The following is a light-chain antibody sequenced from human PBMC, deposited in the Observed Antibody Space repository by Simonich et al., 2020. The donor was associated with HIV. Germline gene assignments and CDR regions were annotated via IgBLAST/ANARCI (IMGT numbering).Light chain of an antibody. CDR2: RNK. CDR3: VAWDDSLNGWV. J-gene: IGLJ3*02. V-gene: IGLV1-44*01. Sequence: QSVLTQPPSASGTPGQRVTISCSGSSSNIGSNNVNWYQQLPGTAPKLFSYRNKQRPPRVPDRFSGSKSDTSASLAISGLQSEDEAEYYCVAWDDSLNGWVFGGGTKLTVL. CDR1: SSNIGSNN.